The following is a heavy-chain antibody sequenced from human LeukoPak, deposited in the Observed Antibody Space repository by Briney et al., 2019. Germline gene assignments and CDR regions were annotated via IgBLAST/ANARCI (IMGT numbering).Heavy chain of an antibody. Sequence: GGSLRLSCAASGFTFSSYGMHWVRQAPGKGLDWVSGISSSGGSTYYGDSVKGRLTISRDNSKNTLYLQMNSLRAEDTAVYYCAKSSGIAVAGNRYYGMDVWGQGTTVTVSS. CDR2: ISSSGGST. CDR1: GFTFSSYG. D-gene: IGHD6-19*01. V-gene: IGHV3-23*01. CDR3: AKSSGIAVAGNRYYGMDV. J-gene: IGHJ6*02.